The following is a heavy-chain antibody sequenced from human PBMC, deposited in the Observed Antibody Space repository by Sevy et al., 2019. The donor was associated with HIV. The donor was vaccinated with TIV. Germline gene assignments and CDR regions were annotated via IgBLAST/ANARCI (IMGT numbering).Heavy chain of an antibody. Sequence: ASVKVSCKASGYTFTGYYMHWVRQAPGQGLEWMGWINPNSGGTNYAQKFQGRVTMTREKSISTAYMELSRLRSDDTAVYYCARGFYYYDSSGYYWPWGQRTLVTVSS. V-gene: IGHV1-2*02. CDR1: GYTFTGYY. J-gene: IGHJ5*02. D-gene: IGHD3-22*01. CDR2: INPNSGGT. CDR3: ARGFYYYDSSGYYWP.